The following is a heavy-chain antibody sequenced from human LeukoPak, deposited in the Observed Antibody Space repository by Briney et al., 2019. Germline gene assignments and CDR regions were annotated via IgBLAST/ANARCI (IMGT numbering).Heavy chain of an antibody. CDR3: ARVGGGSSPPYYYYYYMDV. CDR1: GSTFSSYW. V-gene: IGHV3-7*01. CDR2: IKQDGSEK. D-gene: IGHD1-26*01. J-gene: IGHJ6*03. Sequence: GGSLRLSCAASGSTFSSYWMSWVRQAPGKGLEWVANIKQDGSEKYYVDSVKGRFTISRDNAKNSLYLQMNSLRAEDTAVYYCARVGGGSSPPYYYYYYMDVWGKGTTVAVSS.